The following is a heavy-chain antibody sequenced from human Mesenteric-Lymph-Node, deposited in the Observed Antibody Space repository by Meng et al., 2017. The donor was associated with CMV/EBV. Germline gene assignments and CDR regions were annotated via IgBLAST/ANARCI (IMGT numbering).Heavy chain of an antibody. CDR2: ISPYNGNT. J-gene: IGHJ4*02. V-gene: IGHV1-18*01. CDR3: ARDGQWDFWSGFHDY. Sequence: SGYTLRSYGISWVRQAPGQGLEWMGWISPYNGNTNYAQNLQGRVTMTTDTYTSTAYMELRSLRSDDTAVYYCARDGQWDFWSGFHDYWGQGTLVTVSS. D-gene: IGHD3-3*01. CDR1: GYTLRSYG.